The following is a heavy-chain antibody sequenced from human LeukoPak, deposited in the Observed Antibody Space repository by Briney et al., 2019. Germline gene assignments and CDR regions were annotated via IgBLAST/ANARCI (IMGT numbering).Heavy chain of an antibody. CDR2: IWHDGSYI. Sequence: GGSLRLSCAASGFTFSSYAMSWVRQAPGKGLDWVAVIWHDGSYIYYADSVKGRFTISRDNSKNTVYLQMNSLRVEDTAIYYCAKVVQYTASTGTGLDYWGQGTLVTVSS. V-gene: IGHV3-33*04. CDR3: AKVVQYTASTGTGLDY. J-gene: IGHJ4*02. CDR1: GFTFSSYA. D-gene: IGHD6-13*01.